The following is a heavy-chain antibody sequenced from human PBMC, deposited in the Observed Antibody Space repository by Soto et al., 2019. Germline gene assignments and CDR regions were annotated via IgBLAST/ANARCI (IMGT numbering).Heavy chain of an antibody. Sequence: SETLSLTCTVSGGSISSSSYYWGWIRQPPGKGLEWIGSIYYSGSTYYNPSLKSRVTISVDTSKNQFSLKLSSVTAADTAVYYCASPKGDYGGNDFLFDPWGQGTLVTVSS. J-gene: IGHJ5*02. CDR2: IYYSGST. CDR3: ASPKGDYGGNDFLFDP. CDR1: GGSISSSSYY. D-gene: IGHD4-17*01. V-gene: IGHV4-39*01.